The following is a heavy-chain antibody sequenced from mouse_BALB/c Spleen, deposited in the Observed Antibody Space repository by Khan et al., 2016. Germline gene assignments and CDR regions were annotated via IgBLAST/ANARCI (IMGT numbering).Heavy chain of an antibody. J-gene: IGHJ2*01. V-gene: IGHV3-2*02. D-gene: IGHD1-2*01. Sequence: EVELVESGPGLVKPSQSLSLTCTVTGYSITSGYGWNWIRQFPGNKLEWMGYISYSGSTNYNPSLKSRISITRDTSKNQVLLQLNSVTTEDTATYYCARTARIKYWGQGTTLTVSS. CDR1: GYSITSGYG. CDR3: ARTARIKY. CDR2: ISYSGST.